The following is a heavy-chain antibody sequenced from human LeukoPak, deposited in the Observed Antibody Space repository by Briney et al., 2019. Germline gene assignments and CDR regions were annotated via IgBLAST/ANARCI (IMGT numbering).Heavy chain of an antibody. Sequence: GGSLRLSCAASGFTFSSYAMHWVRQAPGKGLEWVAVISYDGSDKYYADSVKGRFTISRDNSKNTLYLQMNSLRTEDTAVYYCARDQWSSWTFTDYRGQGTLVTVSS. J-gene: IGHJ4*02. D-gene: IGHD6-13*01. CDR2: ISYDGSDK. CDR1: GFTFSSYA. CDR3: ARDQWSSWTFTDY. V-gene: IGHV3-30-3*01.